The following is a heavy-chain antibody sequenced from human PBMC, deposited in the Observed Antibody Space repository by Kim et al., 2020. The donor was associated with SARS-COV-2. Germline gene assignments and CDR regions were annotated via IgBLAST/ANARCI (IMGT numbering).Heavy chain of an antibody. D-gene: IGHD3-22*01. J-gene: IGHJ3*02. CDR3: ARDRASSGPDAFDI. Sequence: TPSLKSRVTISVDTSKNQFSRKLSSVTAADTAVYYCARDRASSGPDAFDIWGQGTMVTVSS. V-gene: IGHV4-31*02.